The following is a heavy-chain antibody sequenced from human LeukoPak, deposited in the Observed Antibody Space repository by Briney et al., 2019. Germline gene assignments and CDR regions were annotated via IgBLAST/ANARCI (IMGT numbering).Heavy chain of an antibody. V-gene: IGHV4-39*01. D-gene: IGHD3-16*02. Sequence: PSETLSLTCTVSGGSISSSNYYWGWIRQPPGKGLEWIGSMYYSGNTDYNPSLKSRVTISVDTSMNQFSLKVNSVTAADTAVYYCARTLGRASSRYPFDGWGQGTLVTVSS. CDR1: GGSISSSNYY. CDR3: ARTLGRASSRYPFDG. CDR2: MYYSGNT. J-gene: IGHJ4*02.